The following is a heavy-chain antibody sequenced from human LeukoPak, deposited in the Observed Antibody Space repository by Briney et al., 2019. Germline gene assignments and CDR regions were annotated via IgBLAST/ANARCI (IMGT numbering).Heavy chain of an antibody. J-gene: IGHJ4*02. CDR3: ARHPPKPHCSRDACYEDS. Sequence: PSETLSLTCIVSGDSISSTAYYWGWIRQPPGKGLEWIGSVYYTGSTYYNPSLESRLTISVDTSKNQFSLNLTSVTAADTAVYFCARHPPKPHCSRDACYEDSWGQGTLVTVSS. CDR2: VYYTGST. D-gene: IGHD2-15*01. V-gene: IGHV4-39*07. CDR1: GDSISSTAYY.